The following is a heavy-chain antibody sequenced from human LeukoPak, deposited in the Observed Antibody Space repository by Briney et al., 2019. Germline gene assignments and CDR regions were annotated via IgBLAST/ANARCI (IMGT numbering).Heavy chain of an antibody. D-gene: IGHD2-2*01. Sequence: GESPKISCKGSGYSFTSYWIAWVRQMPGKGLEWMGIIYPGDSDTRYSPSFQGQVTISADKSISTAYLQWSSLKASDTAMYYCAKALGYCSSTSCYNYYYGMDVWGQGTTVTVSS. J-gene: IGHJ6*02. CDR3: AKALGYCSSTSCYNYYYGMDV. V-gene: IGHV5-51*01. CDR2: IYPGDSDT. CDR1: GYSFTSYW.